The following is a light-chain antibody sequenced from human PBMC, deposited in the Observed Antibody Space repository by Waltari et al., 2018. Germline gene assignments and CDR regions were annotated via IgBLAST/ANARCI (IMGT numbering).Light chain of an antibody. V-gene: IGKV1-39*01. CDR1: QSISSY. CDR3: QQSFSTPRT. J-gene: IGKJ4*01. Sequence: DIQMTQSPSSLSASVGDRVTITCRASQSISSYLNWYQQKPGKAPKLLIYAASSLQSGVPSRFSGSGSGTDFTLTISSLQPEDFATYCQQSFSTPRTFGGGTKVEIK. CDR2: AAS.